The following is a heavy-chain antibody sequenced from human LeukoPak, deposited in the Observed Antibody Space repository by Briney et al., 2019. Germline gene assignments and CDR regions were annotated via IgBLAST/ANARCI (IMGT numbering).Heavy chain of an antibody. J-gene: IGHJ4*02. CDR1: GFTFSTYA. CDR2: ISYDWSKK. CDR3: AINECSMVRGVITLGS. V-gene: IGHV3-30-3*01. Sequence: GGSPRPSCAASGFTFSTYALHWVRQAPGEGLEWVAVISYDWSKKYYADSVKGRFTISRDSSKNTLYLQMNSLRADDTAVYYCAINECSMVRGVITLGSWGQGTLVTVSS. D-gene: IGHD3-10*01.